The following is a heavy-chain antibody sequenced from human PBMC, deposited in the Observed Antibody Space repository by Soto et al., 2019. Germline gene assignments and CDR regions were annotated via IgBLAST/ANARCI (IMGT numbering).Heavy chain of an antibody. CDR1: GFTFSSYA. J-gene: IGHJ4*02. D-gene: IGHD3-3*02. V-gene: IGHV3-23*01. Sequence: PGGSLRLSCAASGFTFSSYAMSWVRQAPGKGLEWVSAISGSGGSTYYADSVKGRFTISRDNSKNTLYLQMNSLRAEDTAVYYCATTPGAIFGGRQGHWGQGTLVTVSS. CDR2: ISGSGGST. CDR3: ATTPGAIFGGRQGH.